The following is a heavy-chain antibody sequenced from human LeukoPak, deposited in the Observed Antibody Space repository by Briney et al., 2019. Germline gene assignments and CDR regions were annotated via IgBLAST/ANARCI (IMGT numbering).Heavy chain of an antibody. D-gene: IGHD3-22*01. Sequence: SETLSLTCAVSGGSINSSSYYWGWIRQPPGKGLEWIGSIYYGGSTYYNPSLKSRVTISVDMSKNQFSLKLSSVTAADTAVYYCASLPTVYSCGYLALWGQGTLVTVSS. CDR3: ASLPTVYSCGYLAL. CDR2: IYYGGST. V-gene: IGHV4-39*07. J-gene: IGHJ4*02. CDR1: GGSINSSSYY.